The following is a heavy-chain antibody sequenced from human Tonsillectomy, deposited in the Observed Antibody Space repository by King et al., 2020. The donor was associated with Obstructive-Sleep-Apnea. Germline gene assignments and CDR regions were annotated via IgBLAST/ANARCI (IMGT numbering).Heavy chain of an antibody. Sequence: VQLVESGGGLVQPGGSLRLSCAASGFTFNNYVMSWVRQAPGKGLEWVSSIEADGDSAYSADSVKGRFTISRDNSKNMLYLQMNSLRAEDTARYYCAASWGGHYYFVCWGQGSLVTVSS. CDR3: AASWGGHYYFVC. V-gene: IGHV3-23*04. D-gene: IGHD2-21*02. CDR1: GFTFNNYV. J-gene: IGHJ4*02. CDR2: IEADGDSA.